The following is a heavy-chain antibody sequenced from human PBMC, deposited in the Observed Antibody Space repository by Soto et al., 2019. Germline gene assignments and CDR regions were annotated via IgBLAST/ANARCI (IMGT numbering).Heavy chain of an antibody. J-gene: IGHJ6*03. CDR3: ATDTYCSSTSCPCYYMDV. V-gene: IGHV4-59*01. CDR2: IYYSGST. D-gene: IGHD2-2*01. Sequence: SETLSLTCTVSGGSISSYYWSWIRQPPGKGLEWIGYIYYSGSTNYNPSLKSRVTISVDTSKNQFSLKLSSVTAADTAVYYCATDTYCSSTSCPCYYMDVWGKGTTVTVSS. CDR1: GGSISSYY.